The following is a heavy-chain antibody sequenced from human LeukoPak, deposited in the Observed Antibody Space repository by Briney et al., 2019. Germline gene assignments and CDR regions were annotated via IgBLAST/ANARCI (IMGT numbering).Heavy chain of an antibody. J-gene: IGHJ4*02. Sequence: PGGSLRLSCAASGFTFSSSWMSWVRQAPGKGLEWVANINADGSSKQYVDSVKGRFTISRDNAENSLYLQVNSLRAEDTAVYYCVAGDYFDYWGQGILVTVSS. CDR1: GFTFSSSW. CDR2: INADGSSK. CDR3: VAGDYFDY. D-gene: IGHD6-19*01. V-gene: IGHV3-7*01.